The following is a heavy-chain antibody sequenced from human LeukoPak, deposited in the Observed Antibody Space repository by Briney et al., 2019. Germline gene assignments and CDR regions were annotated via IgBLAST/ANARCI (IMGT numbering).Heavy chain of an antibody. CDR2: ISCYNGDT. CDR3: ARDPSNTSGWSPYFDF. J-gene: IGHJ5*01. CDR1: GYTFTNHG. V-gene: IGHV1-18*01. D-gene: IGHD6-19*01. Sequence: GASVKVSCKASGYTFTNHGIAWVRQAPGQGLEWMGWISCYNGDTRYGQKLQGRVTMSTDTSTTTAYMELTSLRSDDTAVYYCARDPSNTSGWSPYFDFWGQGNLVTVSS.